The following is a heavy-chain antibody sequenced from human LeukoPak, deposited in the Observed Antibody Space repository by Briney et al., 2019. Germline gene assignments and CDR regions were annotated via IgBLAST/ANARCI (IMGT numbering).Heavy chain of an antibody. CDR3: ARLLGWSGPINWFDP. CDR1: GGSISSDY. Sequence: SETLSLTCTVSGGSISSDYWSWIRQPPGKGLEWIGYVYYSGITNYNPSLKSRVTISVGTSNNHFSLKLTSVTAADTAVYYCARLLGWSGPINWFDPWGRGTLVTVSS. J-gene: IGHJ5*02. D-gene: IGHD3-3*01. CDR2: VYYSGIT. V-gene: IGHV4-59*08.